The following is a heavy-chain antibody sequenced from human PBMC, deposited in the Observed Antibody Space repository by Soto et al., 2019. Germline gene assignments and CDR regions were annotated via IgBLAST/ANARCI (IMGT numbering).Heavy chain of an antibody. J-gene: IGHJ4*02. V-gene: IGHV1-18*01. CDR3: ARDWRGAEGFDS. CDR1: RYTFSTNG. D-gene: IGHD3-3*01. Sequence: ASAKVCCKARRYTFSTNGFRSLRHAPGQGLECMVWIVSHNGDTTYAQNFQGRVTMTTDTSTTTSYMELRSLTFDDTAVYFCARDWRGAEGFDSWGQGTLVTVSS. CDR2: IVSHNGDT.